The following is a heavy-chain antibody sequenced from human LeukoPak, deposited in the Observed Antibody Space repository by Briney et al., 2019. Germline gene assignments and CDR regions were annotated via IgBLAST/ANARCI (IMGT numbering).Heavy chain of an antibody. CDR1: GGSFSGYY. Sequence: PSETLSLTCAVYGGSFSGYYWSWIRQPPGKGLEWIGEINHSGSTDYNPSLKSRVTISGDTSKNQFSLYLSSVTAADTALYYCARAKYYDFSSGYMTYYFDSWGQGALVTVSS. J-gene: IGHJ4*02. V-gene: IGHV4-34*01. CDR3: ARAKYYDFSSGYMTYYFDS. CDR2: INHSGST. D-gene: IGHD3-3*01.